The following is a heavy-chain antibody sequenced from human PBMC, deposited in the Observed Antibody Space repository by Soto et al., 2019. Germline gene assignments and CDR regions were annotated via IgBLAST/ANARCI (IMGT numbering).Heavy chain of an antibody. J-gene: IGHJ6*02. D-gene: IGHD2-15*01. CDR3: ARDGDCSGIRSDSVYYDGLDV. Sequence: QVQLVESGGGVVQPGGSLRLSCAASGFTFSSFGMHWVRQAPGKGLEWVAVIFFDGSREFYADSVKGRFSLSRDNSKNTMYLQMSSLRAADTAVYYCARDGDCSGIRSDSVYYDGLDVWGRGTRVTVSS. V-gene: IGHV3-30*03. CDR2: IFFDGSRE. CDR1: GFTFSSFG.